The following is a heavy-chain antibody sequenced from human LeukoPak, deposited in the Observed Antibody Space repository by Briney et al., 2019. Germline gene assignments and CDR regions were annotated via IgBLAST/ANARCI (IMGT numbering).Heavy chain of an antibody. CDR1: GGSISNYY. CDR2: INYSGST. Sequence: SETLSLTCTVSGGSISNYYWSWIRQPPGKGLEWIGYINYSGSTNYNPSLRSRVTISVDTSKNHFSLKLSSVTAADTAVYYCARGARAGYNLEPFDYWGQGTLVTVSS. CDR3: ARGARAGYNLEPFDY. J-gene: IGHJ4*02. V-gene: IGHV4-59*08. D-gene: IGHD5-24*01.